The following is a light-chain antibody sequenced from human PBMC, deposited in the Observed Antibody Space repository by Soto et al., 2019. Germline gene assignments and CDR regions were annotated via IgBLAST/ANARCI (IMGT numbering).Light chain of an antibody. CDR1: QSISRN. Sequence: MGITKFPATRSWPQGEGGTLSCRASQSISRNLAWYQQKPGQAPRLLIYGTSTRATGIPARFSGSGSGTEFTLTISSLQSEDFAFYYCQQYDNCPRTFGQGTKVDIK. CDR3: QQYDNCPRT. V-gene: IGKV3-15*01. J-gene: IGKJ1*01. CDR2: GTS.